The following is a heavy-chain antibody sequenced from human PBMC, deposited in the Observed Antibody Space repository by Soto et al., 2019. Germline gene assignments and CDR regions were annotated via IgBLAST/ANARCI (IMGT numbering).Heavy chain of an antibody. CDR2: IKQDGSEK. J-gene: IGHJ6*02. CDR1: GFTFSSYW. CDR3: ARDMDCSSTSCYTELYYYYGMDV. D-gene: IGHD2-2*02. Sequence: GGSLRLSCAASGFTFSSYWRSWVRQAPGKGLECVANIKQDGSEKYYVDSVKGRFTISRDNAKNSLYLQMNSLRAEDTAVYYCARDMDCSSTSCYTELYYYYGMDVWGQGTTVTVYS. V-gene: IGHV3-7*03.